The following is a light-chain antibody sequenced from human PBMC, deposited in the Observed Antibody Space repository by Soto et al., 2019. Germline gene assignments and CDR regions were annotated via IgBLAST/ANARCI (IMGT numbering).Light chain of an antibody. V-gene: IGKV1-5*01. J-gene: IGKJ2*01. Sequence: DIQMTQSPPTLSASVGDRVTVTCRAGQSINRWLAWYQQKPGRAPKLLIYDVSTLQSGVPSRFSGSGSETEFTLTISSLQPDDFATYYCQQYNAFYTFGQGTNVDTK. CDR1: QSINRW. CDR3: QQYNAFYT. CDR2: DVS.